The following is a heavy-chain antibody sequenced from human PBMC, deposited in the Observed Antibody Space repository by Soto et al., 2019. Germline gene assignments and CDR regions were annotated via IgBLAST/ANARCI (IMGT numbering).Heavy chain of an antibody. CDR1: GFTFSDYY. J-gene: IGHJ4*02. Sequence: PGGSLRLSCAASGFTFSDYYMSWIRQAPGKGLEWVSYISSSSSYTNYADSVKGRFTISRDNAKNSLYLQMNSLRAEDTAVHYCARIPLPNYYDSSGYWRYFDYWGQGTLVTVSS. CDR3: ARIPLPNYYDSSGYWRYFDY. V-gene: IGHV3-11*06. CDR2: ISSSSSYT. D-gene: IGHD3-22*01.